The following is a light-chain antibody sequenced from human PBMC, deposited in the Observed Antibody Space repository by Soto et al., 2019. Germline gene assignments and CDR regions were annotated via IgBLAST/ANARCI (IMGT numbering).Light chain of an antibody. CDR2: GAS. V-gene: IGKV3-15*01. CDR3: QQYNHWPRT. CDR1: QSFISY. J-gene: IGKJ1*01. Sequence: VMTQSPATLSVSQGERATLSCRASQSFISYLAWYQQKPGQSPWLLIYGASTRATDIPARFSGSGSGTEFTLTISSPQSEDSGVYYCQQYNHWPRTFGQGTKV.